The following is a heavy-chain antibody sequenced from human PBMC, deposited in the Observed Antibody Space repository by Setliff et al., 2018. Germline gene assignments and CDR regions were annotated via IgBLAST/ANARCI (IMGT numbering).Heavy chain of an antibody. Sequence: SGPTLVNPTETLTLTCTVSGFSLSNARMGVSWIRQPPGKPLEWLAHIFSNDEKSYSTSLKSRLTISKDTSKSQVVLTMTNMDPVDTATYYCARELYSSSWYPCDYWGQGTLVTVSS. J-gene: IGHJ4*02. CDR1: GFSLSNARMG. V-gene: IGHV2-26*01. D-gene: IGHD6-13*01. CDR3: ARELYSSSWYPCDY. CDR2: IFSNDEK.